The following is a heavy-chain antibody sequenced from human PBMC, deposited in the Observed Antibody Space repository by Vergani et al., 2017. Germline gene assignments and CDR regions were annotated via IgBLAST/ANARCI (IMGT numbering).Heavy chain of an antibody. CDR3: ARATAAGTSVGYYYYMDV. Sequence: EVQLLESGGGLVQPGGSLRLSCAASGFTFSSYAMSWVRQAPGKGLEWVSAISGSGGSTYYADSVKGRFTISRDNSKNTLYLQMTSLRAEDTAVYYCARATAAGTSVGYYYYMDVWGKGTTVTVSS. CDR2: ISGSGGST. J-gene: IGHJ6*03. V-gene: IGHV3-23*01. CDR1: GFTFSSYA. D-gene: IGHD6-13*01.